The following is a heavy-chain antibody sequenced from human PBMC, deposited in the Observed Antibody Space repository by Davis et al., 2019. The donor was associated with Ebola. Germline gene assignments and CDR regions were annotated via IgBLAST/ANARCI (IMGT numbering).Heavy chain of an antibody. J-gene: IGHJ6*02. V-gene: IGHV3-30*03. Sequence: GESLKISCAASGFTFSSYGMHWVRQAPGKGLEWVAVISYDGSNKYYADSVKGRFTISRDNSKNTLYLQMSSLRAEDTAVYSCARARNPIFWSGYPTDYYYYGLDVWGQGTTVTVSS. CDR3: ARARNPIFWSGYPTDYYYYGLDV. CDR2: ISYDGSNK. CDR1: GFTFSSYG. D-gene: IGHD3-3*01.